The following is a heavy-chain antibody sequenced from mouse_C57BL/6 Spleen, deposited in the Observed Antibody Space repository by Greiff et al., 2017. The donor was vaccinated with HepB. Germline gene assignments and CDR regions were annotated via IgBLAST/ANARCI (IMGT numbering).Heavy chain of an antibody. CDR1: GFTFSDYY. J-gene: IGHJ2*01. V-gene: IGHV5-16*01. Sequence: EVMLVESAGGLVQPGSSMKLSCTASGFTFSDYYMAWVRQVPEKGLEWVANINYDGSSTYYLDSLKSRFIISRDNAKNILYLQMSSLKSEDTATYYCAREDYGSSYFDYWGQGTTLTVSS. D-gene: IGHD1-1*01. CDR2: INYDGSST. CDR3: AREDYGSSYFDY.